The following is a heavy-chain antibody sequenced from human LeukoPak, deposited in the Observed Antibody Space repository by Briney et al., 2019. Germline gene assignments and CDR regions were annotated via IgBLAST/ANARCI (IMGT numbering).Heavy chain of an antibody. CDR2: IYYSGST. J-gene: IGHJ6*03. CDR1: GGSISSSSYY. CDR3: ARASIAARPTRGYYYYMDV. V-gene: IGHV4-39*07. Sequence: SETLSLTCTVSGGSISSSSYYWGWIRQPPGKGLEWIGSIYYSGSTYYNPSLKSRVTISVDTSKNQFSLKLSPVTAADTAVYYCARASIAARPTRGYYYYMDVWGKGTTVTVSS. D-gene: IGHD6-6*01.